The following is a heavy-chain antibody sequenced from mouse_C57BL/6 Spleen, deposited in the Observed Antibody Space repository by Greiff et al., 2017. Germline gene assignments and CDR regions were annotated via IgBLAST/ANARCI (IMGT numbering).Heavy chain of an antibody. CDR3: ARRYYGSSYHWYFDV. J-gene: IGHJ1*03. D-gene: IGHD1-1*01. CDR2: LHPGDGDT. Sequence: VQLQQSGAELVKPGASVKISCKASGYAFSSYWMNWVKPRPGKGLEWIGQLHPGDGDTNYNGNFTGKATLTADKSSSTAYMQLNRLTSEDSAVYCCARRYYGSSYHWYFDVWGTGTTVTVSS. CDR1: GYAFSSYW. V-gene: IGHV1-80*01.